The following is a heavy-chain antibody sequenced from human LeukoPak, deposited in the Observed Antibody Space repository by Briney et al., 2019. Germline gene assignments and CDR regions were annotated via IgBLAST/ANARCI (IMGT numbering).Heavy chain of an antibody. D-gene: IGHD3-3*01. J-gene: IGHJ3*02. CDR2: INHSGST. V-gene: IGHV4-34*01. Sequence: SETLSLTCAVYGGSFSGYYWSWIRQPPGKGLEWIGEINHSGSTNYNPSLKSRVTISVDTSKNQFSLKLSSVTAADTAVYYCARGKRIEYYDFWSGYFHAFDIWGQGTMVTVSS. CDR3: ARGKRIEYYDFWSGYFHAFDI. CDR1: GGSFSGYY.